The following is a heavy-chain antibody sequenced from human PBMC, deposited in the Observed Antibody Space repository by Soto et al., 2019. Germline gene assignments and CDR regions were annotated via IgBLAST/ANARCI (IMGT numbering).Heavy chain of an antibody. CDR1: GFTFSNAR. D-gene: IGHD3-22*01. V-gene: IGHV3-15*07. J-gene: IGHJ5*02. Sequence: GGSLRLSCAASGFTFSNARMNWVRQAPGKGLEWVGRIKSKTDGGTTDYAAPVKGRFTISRDDSKNTLYLQMNSLKTEDTAVYYCYYDSSGPRGWFDPWGQGTLVTVSS. CDR3: YYDSSGPRGWFDP. CDR2: IKSKTDGGTT.